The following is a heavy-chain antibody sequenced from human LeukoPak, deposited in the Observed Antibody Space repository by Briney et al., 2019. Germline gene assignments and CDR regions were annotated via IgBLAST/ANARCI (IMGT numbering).Heavy chain of an antibody. Sequence: SGSGGSTYYADSVKGRFTISRDNSKNTLYLQMNSLRAEDTAVYYCATLLHSTGYNWGQGTLVTVSS. J-gene: IGHJ4*02. CDR3: ATLLHSTGYN. V-gene: IGHV3-23*01. CDR2: SGSGGST. D-gene: IGHD3-22*01.